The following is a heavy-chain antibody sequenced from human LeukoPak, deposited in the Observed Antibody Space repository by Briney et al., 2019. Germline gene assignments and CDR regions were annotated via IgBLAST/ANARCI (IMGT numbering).Heavy chain of an antibody. CDR1: GYTFTSYW. D-gene: IGHD3-16*01. Sequence: GESLKISCKGSGYTFTSYWIGWVRQMPGKGLEWMGIISRGASYTRYSPSFQGQVTISADKSINTAYLQWSSLKASDTAMYFCARGDDLLLLDYRGQGTLVTVSS. CDR2: ISRGASYT. J-gene: IGHJ4*02. V-gene: IGHV5-51*01. CDR3: ARGDDLLLLDY.